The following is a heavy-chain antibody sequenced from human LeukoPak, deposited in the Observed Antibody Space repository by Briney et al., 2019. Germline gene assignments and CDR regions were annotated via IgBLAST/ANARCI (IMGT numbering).Heavy chain of an antibody. V-gene: IGHV5-51*01. CDR1: GYSFTSYW. CDR3: ASRKKGMATAGFDY. Sequence: GESLKISCKVSGYSFTSYWSGWVRQMPGKGLEWMGIIYPGDSDTRYSPSFQGQVTISAEKSISTAYLQWSSLKASDTALYYCASRKKGMATAGFDYWGQGTLVTVSS. J-gene: IGHJ4*02. D-gene: IGHD5-24*01. CDR2: IYPGDSDT.